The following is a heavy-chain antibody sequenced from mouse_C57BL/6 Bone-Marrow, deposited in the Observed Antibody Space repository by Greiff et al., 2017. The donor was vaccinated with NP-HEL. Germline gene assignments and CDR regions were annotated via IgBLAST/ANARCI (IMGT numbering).Heavy chain of an antibody. D-gene: IGHD1-1*01. J-gene: IGHJ1*03. V-gene: IGHV1-22*01. CDR2: INPINGGT. CDR1: GYTFTDYN. CDR3: ANYYGSSYGYFEV. Sequence: EVQLQQSGPELVKPGASVKMSCKASGYTFTDYNMHWVKQSPGKSLEWIGYINPINGGTSYNPKFKGKATLTVNKSSSTAYMELRSLTSEDSAVYYCANYYGSSYGYFEVWGTGTTVTVSS.